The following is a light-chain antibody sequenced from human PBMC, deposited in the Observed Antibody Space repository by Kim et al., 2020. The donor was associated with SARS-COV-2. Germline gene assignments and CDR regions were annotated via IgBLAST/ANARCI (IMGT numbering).Light chain of an antibody. Sequence: ASVEERVTVPCLASHSISSWLAWYQQKPGKAPDLLIYDASAVKSGVQSRFSGSGSGTEFSLTISSLQPDDFATYYCQHYRTYSRTFGQEAKENIK. V-gene: IGKV1-5*01. J-gene: IGKJ1*01. CDR1: HSISSW. CDR2: DAS. CDR3: QHYRTYSRT.